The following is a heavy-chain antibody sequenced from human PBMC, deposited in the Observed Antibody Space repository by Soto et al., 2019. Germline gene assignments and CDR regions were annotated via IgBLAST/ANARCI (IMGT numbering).Heavy chain of an antibody. J-gene: IGHJ4*02. CDR3: ARDRGGGGAYDLDY. CDR1: GLGGDK. CDR2: TLTTGVR. Sequence: EVQLVESGGGLIQPGESLTVSCAASGLGGDKLSWVRQAPGQGLEWVALTLTTGVRTYADSVKGRFTVSRDTCKTTHYLHMNSLRVDDTAVYYCARDRGGGGAYDLDYWGQGTLVTVSS. V-gene: IGHV3-53*01. D-gene: IGHD3-16*01.